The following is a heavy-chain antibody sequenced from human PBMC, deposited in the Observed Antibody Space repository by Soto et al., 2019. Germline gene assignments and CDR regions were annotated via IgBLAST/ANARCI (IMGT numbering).Heavy chain of an antibody. Sequence: SGPTLVNPTHTLTLTCIFSGFSLRTSGVGVGWIRQPPGKALEWLGFIYWNDDKRYSPSLKSRLTITKDTSKNQVVLTMTNMDPVDTATYYCAKSGSSGWYGWFDPWGQGTQVTVSS. J-gene: IGHJ5*02. CDR3: AKSGSSGWYGWFDP. D-gene: IGHD6-19*01. CDR2: IYWNDDK. CDR1: GFSLRTSGVG. V-gene: IGHV2-5*01.